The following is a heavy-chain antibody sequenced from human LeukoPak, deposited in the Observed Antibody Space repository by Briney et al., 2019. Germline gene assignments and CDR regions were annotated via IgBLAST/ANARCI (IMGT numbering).Heavy chain of an antibody. J-gene: IGHJ4*02. D-gene: IGHD6-13*01. CDR3: LASGQQLVPGGFDY. CDR2: IFYSGST. Sequence: PSQALSLTCSVSGGSISSRDHYWSWIRQHPGKGLEWIGYIFYSGSTHYNPSLKSRVTISVDKSKNQFSLKLSSVTAADTAVYYCLASGQQLVPGGFDYWGQGTLVTVSS. CDR1: GGSISSRDHY. V-gene: IGHV4-31*09.